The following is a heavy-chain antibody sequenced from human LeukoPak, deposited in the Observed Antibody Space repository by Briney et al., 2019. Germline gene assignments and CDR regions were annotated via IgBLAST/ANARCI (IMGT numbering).Heavy chain of an antibody. CDR2: IYYSGST. Sequence: PSETLSLTCSVSGGSLSSYYWSWIRQPPGKGLEWIGYIYYSGSTNYNPSLKSRVTISVDTSKNQFSLRLSSVTAADTAVYYCARLRGATVAHNWFDPWGQGTLVTVSS. CDR1: GGSLSSYY. CDR3: ARLRGATVAHNWFDP. V-gene: IGHV4-59*12. J-gene: IGHJ5*02. D-gene: IGHD6-19*01.